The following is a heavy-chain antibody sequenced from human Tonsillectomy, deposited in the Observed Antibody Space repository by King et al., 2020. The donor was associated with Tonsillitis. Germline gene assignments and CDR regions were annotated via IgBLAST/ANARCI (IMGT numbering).Heavy chain of an antibody. J-gene: IGHJ4*02. V-gene: IGHV4-4*07. CDR1: GGSISSYS. CDR3: ARSSYSSGWYSDY. D-gene: IGHD6-19*01. Sequence: QLQESGPGLVKPSETLSLTCTVSGGSISSYSWTWLRQPAGKGLEWIGRIYTSGSTNYNPSLKSRVTMSLDTSKNQISLKLSSVTAADTAVYYCARSSYSSGWYSDYWGQGTLVTVSS. CDR2: IYTSGST.